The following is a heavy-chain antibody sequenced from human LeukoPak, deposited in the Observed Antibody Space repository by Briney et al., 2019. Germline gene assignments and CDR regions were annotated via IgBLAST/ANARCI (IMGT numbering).Heavy chain of an antibody. CDR3: ARDRNYYDSSGYPGPRYYFDY. CDR2: IWYDGSNK. V-gene: IGHV3-33*01. D-gene: IGHD3-22*01. CDR1: GFTFSSYG. J-gene: IGHJ4*02. Sequence: GGSLRLCCAASGFTFSSYGMHWVRQAPGKGREGVAVIWYDGSNKYYADSVKGRFTISRDNSKNTLYRQMNSLRAEDTAVYYCARDRNYYDSSGYPGPRYYFDYWGQGTLVTVSS.